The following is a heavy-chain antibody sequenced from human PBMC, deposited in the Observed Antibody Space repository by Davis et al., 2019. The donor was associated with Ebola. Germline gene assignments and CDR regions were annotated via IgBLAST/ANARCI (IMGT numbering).Heavy chain of an antibody. V-gene: IGHV7-4-1*02. CDR3: ARAVYGVNGFDL. CDR2: VNTNSGTP. Sequence: ASVKVSCKASGYTFTRQSINWVRQAPGQGLEWMAWVNTNSGTPTHAPGFTGRFVFSLDTSVTTAYLEISSLKTEDTAIYYCARAVYGVNGFDLWGQGTMVTVSS. D-gene: IGHD2-8*01. CDR1: GYTFTRQS. J-gene: IGHJ3*01.